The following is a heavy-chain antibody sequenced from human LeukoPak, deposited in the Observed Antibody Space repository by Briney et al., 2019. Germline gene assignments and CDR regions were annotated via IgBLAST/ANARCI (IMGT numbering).Heavy chain of an antibody. V-gene: IGHV1-2*02. D-gene: IGHD2-15*01. CDR2: INPNSGGT. CDR1: GYTFTSYD. CDR3: ARDRVVVAGRGHGVLGPMGY. J-gene: IGHJ4*02. Sequence: GASVKVSCKASGYTFTSYDINWVRQAPGQGLEWMGWINPNSGGTNYAQKFQGRVTMTRDTSISTAYMELSRLRSDDTAVYYCARDRVVVAGRGHGVLGPMGYWGQGTLVTVSS.